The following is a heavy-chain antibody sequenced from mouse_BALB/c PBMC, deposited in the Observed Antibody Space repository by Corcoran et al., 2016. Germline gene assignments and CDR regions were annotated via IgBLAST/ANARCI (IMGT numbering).Heavy chain of an antibody. V-gene: IGHV1-9*01. Sequence: QVQLQQSGAELMKPGASVKISCKATGYTFSSYWIEWVKQRPGHGLEWIGEILPGSGSTHYNEKFKGKATFTPDTSSNTAYMQLSSLTSEDSAVDYCARAGTHTTATTYWGQGTLVTVSA. D-gene: IGHD1-2*01. CDR1: GYTFSSYW. CDR3: ARAGTHTTATTY. CDR2: ILPGSGST. J-gene: IGHJ3*01.